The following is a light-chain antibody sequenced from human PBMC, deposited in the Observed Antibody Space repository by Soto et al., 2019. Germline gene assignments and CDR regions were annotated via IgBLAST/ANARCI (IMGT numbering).Light chain of an antibody. J-gene: IGKJ4*01. CDR3: QQCNGWPLT. Sequence: ETVMTQFPDTLSVFPGERATLSCRASQSVNRNLAWYQQKPGQSPRLLIYAASTRATGIPARFSGSGSGTGFTLTISSLQSEDDAVYYCQQCNGWPLTFGGGTKVEI. V-gene: IGKV3-15*01. CDR2: AAS. CDR1: QSVNRN.